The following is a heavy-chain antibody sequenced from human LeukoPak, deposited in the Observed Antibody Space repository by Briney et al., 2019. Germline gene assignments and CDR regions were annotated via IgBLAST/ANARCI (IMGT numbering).Heavy chain of an antibody. CDR3: ARAAYSFGHFDY. CDR2: VYHSGNT. J-gene: IGHJ4*02. Sequence: ASETLSLTCTISDGSISSYYWSWIRQPPGKGLEWLGYVYHSGNTFYNPSLETRVIISIDTSKNQFSLDLKSVTAADTDVYYCARAAYSFGHFDYWGQGTLVTVSS. D-gene: IGHD5-18*01. V-gene: IGHV4-59*01. CDR1: DGSISSYY.